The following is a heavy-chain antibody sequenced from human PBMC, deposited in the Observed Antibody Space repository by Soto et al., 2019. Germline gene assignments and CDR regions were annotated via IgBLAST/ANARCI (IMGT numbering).Heavy chain of an antibody. V-gene: IGHV1-18*04. Sequence: ASVKVSCKASGYTFTSYGISWVRQAPGQGLEWMGWISAYNGNTNYAQKLQGRVTMTTDTSTSTAYMELRSLRSGDTAVYYCARVGYCSSTSCHPFGAFDIWGQGTMVTVSS. J-gene: IGHJ3*02. D-gene: IGHD2-2*03. CDR2: ISAYNGNT. CDR1: GYTFTSYG. CDR3: ARVGYCSSTSCHPFGAFDI.